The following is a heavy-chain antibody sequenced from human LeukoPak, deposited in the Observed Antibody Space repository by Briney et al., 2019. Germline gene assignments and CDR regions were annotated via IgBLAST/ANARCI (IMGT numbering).Heavy chain of an antibody. CDR3: ARQVNWDYFDY. D-gene: IGHD7-27*01. J-gene: IGHJ4*02. Sequence: PSETLSLTCTVSGDSVTNYYWNWIRQSPGKGLEWIGYISYTGSTKYSPSLKSRVTMSIDTSNNQFSLRLSSVTAADTAMYFCARQVNWDYFDYWGQGPLVTVSS. CDR1: GDSVTNYY. V-gene: IGHV4-59*08. CDR2: ISYTGST.